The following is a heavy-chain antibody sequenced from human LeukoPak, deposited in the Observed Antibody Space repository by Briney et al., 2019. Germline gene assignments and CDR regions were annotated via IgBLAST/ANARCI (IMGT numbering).Heavy chain of an antibody. CDR3: ARSSDITYYYDSSGYSGSDYGMDV. D-gene: IGHD3-22*01. J-gene: IGHJ6*02. CDR2: IWYDGSNK. CDR1: GFTFSSYG. V-gene: IGHV3-33*08. Sequence: HPGGSLRLSCAASGFTFSSYGMHWVRQAPGKGLEWVAVIWYDGSNKYYADSVKGRFTISRDNSKNTLYLQMNSLRAEDTAVYYCARSSDITYYYDSSGYSGSDYGMDVWGQGTTVTVSS.